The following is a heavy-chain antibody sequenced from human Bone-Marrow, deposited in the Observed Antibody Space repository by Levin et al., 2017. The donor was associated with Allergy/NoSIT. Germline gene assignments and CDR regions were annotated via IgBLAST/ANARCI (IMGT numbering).Heavy chain of an antibody. CDR1: GGSISSYY. CDR2: IYSSGST. J-gene: IGHJ4*02. D-gene: IGHD1-26*01. Sequence: SETLSLTCTVSGGSISSYYWSWIRQPAGKGLEWIGRIYSSGSTNYNPSLKSRVTMSVDTSKNQFSLKLRSVTAADTAVYYCARDWGVGDTSRYFDYWGQGTLVTVSS. V-gene: IGHV4-4*07. CDR3: ARDWGVGDTSRYFDY.